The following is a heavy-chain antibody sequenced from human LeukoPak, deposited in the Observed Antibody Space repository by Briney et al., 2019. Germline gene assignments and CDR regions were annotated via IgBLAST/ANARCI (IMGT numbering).Heavy chain of an antibody. CDR3: ARDRRGYYDSGGHLDY. CDR2: IDYSGAT. V-gene: IGHV4-61*01. Sequence: SETLSLTCTVSGDSVSSDNYYWSWIRQPPGKGLEWIAYIDYSGATKFNPSLKSRVTITLDTSKNQFSLKLSSVTAADTAVYYCARDRRGYYDSGGHLDYWGQGTLVPVSS. CDR1: GDSVSSDNYY. D-gene: IGHD3-22*01. J-gene: IGHJ4*02.